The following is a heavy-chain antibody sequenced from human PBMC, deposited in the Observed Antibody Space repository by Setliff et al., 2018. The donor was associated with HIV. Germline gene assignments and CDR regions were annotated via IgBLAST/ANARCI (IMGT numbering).Heavy chain of an antibody. CDR2: IYSGGST. D-gene: IGHD3-22*01. Sequence: RLSCAASGFTVSSNYMSWVRQAPGKGLEWVSVIYSGGSTYYAGSVKGRFTISRDNSKNTLYLQMNSLRAEDTAVYHCARAMVPDSSGYYRPPAFDIWGQGTMVTVSS. J-gene: IGHJ3*02. V-gene: IGHV3-53*01. CDR3: ARAMVPDSSGYYRPPAFDI. CDR1: GFTVSSNY.